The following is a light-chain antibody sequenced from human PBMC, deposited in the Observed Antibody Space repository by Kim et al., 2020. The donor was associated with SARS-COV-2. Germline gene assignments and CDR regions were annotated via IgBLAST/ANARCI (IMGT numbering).Light chain of an antibody. CDR3: QQTYSYPRT. Sequence: DIQMTQSPSSLSASVGDRVTLTCRASQSISSYLNWYQQKPGKAPKLLIYSASSLQSGVPSKFSASGSGTDFSFTITSLQPEDAATYFCQQTYSYPRTFGQGTKVDIK. J-gene: IGKJ2*02. CDR1: QSISSY. CDR2: SAS. V-gene: IGKV1-39*01.